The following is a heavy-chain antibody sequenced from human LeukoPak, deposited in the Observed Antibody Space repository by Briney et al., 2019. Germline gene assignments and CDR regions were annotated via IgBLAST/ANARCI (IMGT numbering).Heavy chain of an antibody. V-gene: IGHV1-8*01. CDR1: GYTFTSYD. D-gene: IGHD3-3*01. CDR2: MNPNSGDT. CDR3: AREWPYYYYYMDV. J-gene: IGHJ6*03. Sequence: ASVKVSWKTSGYTFTSYDINWTRQAPGQGLEWMGRMNPNSGDTAHAQKFQGRLTLTRNASITTAYMELSSLRSEDTAVYYCAREWPYYYYYMDVWGKGTTVTVSS.